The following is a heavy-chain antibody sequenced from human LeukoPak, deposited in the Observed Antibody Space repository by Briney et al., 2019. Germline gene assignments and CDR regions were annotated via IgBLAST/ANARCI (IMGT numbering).Heavy chain of an antibody. CDR1: GYSFTGYA. D-gene: IGHD6-13*01. J-gene: IGHJ4*02. CDR2: INTNTGNP. CDR3: ARALSIAAAAGGY. V-gene: IGHV7-4-1*02. Sequence: GASVEVSCKASGYSFTGYAMNWVRQAPGQGLEWMGWINTNTGNPTYAQGFTGRFVFSLDTSVTTAYLQISSLKTEDTAVYYCARALSIAAAAGGYWGQGTLVTVSS.